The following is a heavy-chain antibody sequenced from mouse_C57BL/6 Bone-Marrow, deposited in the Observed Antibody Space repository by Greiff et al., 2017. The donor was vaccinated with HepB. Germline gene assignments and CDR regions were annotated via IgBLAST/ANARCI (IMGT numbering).Heavy chain of an antibody. V-gene: IGHV1-62-3*01. CDR2: IDPNSGGT. D-gene: IGHD1-1*01. CDR3: TRDYGSSLYAMDY. CDR1: GYTFTSYW. Sequence: QVQLQQPGAELVKPGASVKLSCKASGYTFTSYWMHWVKQRPGRGLEWIGRIDPNSGGTKYNEKFKGKAIPTADKSSSTAYMELRSLTSEDSAVYYCTRDYGSSLYAMDYWGQGTSVTVSS. J-gene: IGHJ4*01.